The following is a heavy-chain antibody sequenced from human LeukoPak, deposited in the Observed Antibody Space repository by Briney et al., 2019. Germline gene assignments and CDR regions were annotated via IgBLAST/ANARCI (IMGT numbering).Heavy chain of an antibody. CDR2: ISYDGSNK. D-gene: IGHD5-12*01. V-gene: IGHV3-30*18. CDR3: AKDEGMWLRFLDY. Sequence: GGSLRLSCAASGFTFSSYGMHWVRQAPGKGLEWVAVISYDGSNKYYADSVKGRFTISRDNSKNTLYLQINSLRAEDTAVYYCAKDEGMWLRFLDYWGQGTLVTVSS. J-gene: IGHJ4*02. CDR1: GFTFSSYG.